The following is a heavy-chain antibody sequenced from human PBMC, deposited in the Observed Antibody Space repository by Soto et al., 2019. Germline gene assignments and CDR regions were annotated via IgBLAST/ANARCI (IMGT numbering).Heavy chain of an antibody. V-gene: IGHV3-15*07. CDR2: IKTSAGGGAT. J-gene: IGHJ6*02. CDR1: GFSFNEAC. D-gene: IGHD2-15*01. Sequence: EVQLVESAGGLVKPGVSLRLSCVASGFSFNEACMNWVRQAPGEGLEWVGRIKTSAGGGATDYAAPVQGRFTISRDDSKNALYLHMNSLTTEDTAIYYCTTGSVEGIWGQGTTVTVSS. CDR3: TTGSVEGI.